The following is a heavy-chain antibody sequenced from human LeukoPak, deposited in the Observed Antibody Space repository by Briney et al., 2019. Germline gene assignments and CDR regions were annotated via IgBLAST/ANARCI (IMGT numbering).Heavy chain of an antibody. V-gene: IGHV3-48*03. Sequence: LTGGSLRLSCAASGFTFSSYEMNWVRQAPGKGLEWVSYISSSGSTIYYADSVKGRFTISRDNAKNSLYPQMNSLRAEDTAVYYCARDTPETIVGATYWGQGTLVTVSS. CDR1: GFTFSSYE. D-gene: IGHD1-26*01. CDR2: ISSSGSTI. CDR3: ARDTPETIVGATY. J-gene: IGHJ4*02.